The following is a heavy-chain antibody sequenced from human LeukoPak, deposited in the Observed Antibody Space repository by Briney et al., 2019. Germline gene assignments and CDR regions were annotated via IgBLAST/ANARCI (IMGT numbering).Heavy chain of an antibody. CDR3: ARDSDYYYGMDV. CDR1: GFTVSSNY. Sequence: RPGGSLRLSCAASGFTVSSNYMSWVRQAPGKGLEWVSVIYSGGSTYYADSVKGRFTISRDNSKNTLYLQMNSLRAEDTAVYYCARDSDYYYGMDVWGQGTTVTVSS. V-gene: IGHV3-66*01. J-gene: IGHJ6*02. CDR2: IYSGGST.